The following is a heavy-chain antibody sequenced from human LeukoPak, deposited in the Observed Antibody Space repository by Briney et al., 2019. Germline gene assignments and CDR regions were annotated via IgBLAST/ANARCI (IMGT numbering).Heavy chain of an antibody. CDR2: ISWNSGSI. V-gene: IGHV3-9*01. Sequence: GGSLRLSCAASGFTFDDYAMHWVRQAPGKGLEWVSDISWNSGSIGYADSVKGRFTISRDNAKNSLYLQMNSLRAEDTALYYCAKDLEAVAGTGFDYWGQGTLVTVSS. CDR3: AKDLEAVAGTGFDY. CDR1: GFTFDDYA. D-gene: IGHD6-19*01. J-gene: IGHJ4*02.